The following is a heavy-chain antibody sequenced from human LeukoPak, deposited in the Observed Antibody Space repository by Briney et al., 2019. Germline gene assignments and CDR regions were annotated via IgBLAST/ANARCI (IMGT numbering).Heavy chain of an antibody. J-gene: IGHJ4*02. D-gene: IGHD1-1*01. CDR2: MYYSGST. CDR3: ARHSSLRTFDY. CDR1: GGSISSSSYY. Sequence: ETLSLTCAVXGGSISSSSYYWGWIRQPPGKGLEWIGSMYYSGSTYYNPSLKSRVTISVYTSKNQFSLKLSSVTAADTALYYCARHSSLRTFDYWGQGTLVTVSS. V-gene: IGHV4-39*01.